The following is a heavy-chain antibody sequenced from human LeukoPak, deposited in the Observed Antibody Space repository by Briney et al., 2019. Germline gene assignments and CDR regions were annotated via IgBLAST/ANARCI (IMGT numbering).Heavy chain of an antibody. D-gene: IGHD6-19*01. V-gene: IGHV3-23*01. CDR3: AKDREQWLVQAYFDY. CDR1: GFTFSSYA. CDR2: ISGSGGST. J-gene: IGHJ4*02. Sequence: PGGSLRLSCAASGFTFSSYAMSWVRQAPGKGLEWVSAISGSGGSTYYADSVKGRFSISRDNSKNTLYQQMNSLRAEDTAVYYCAKDREQWLVQAYFDYWGQGTLVTVSS.